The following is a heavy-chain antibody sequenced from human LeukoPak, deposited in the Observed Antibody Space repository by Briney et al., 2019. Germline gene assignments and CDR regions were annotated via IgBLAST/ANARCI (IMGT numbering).Heavy chain of an antibody. Sequence: SVKVSCKASGGTFSSYAISWVRQAPGQGLEWMGRIIPIFGTANYAQKFQGRVTVTTDESTSTAYMELSSLRSEDTAVYYCARVVGDFWSGSYYYYYDMDVWGKGTTVTVSS. V-gene: IGHV1-69*05. CDR1: GGTFSSYA. CDR3: ARVVGDFWSGSYYYYYDMDV. D-gene: IGHD3-3*01. CDR2: IIPIFGTA. J-gene: IGHJ6*03.